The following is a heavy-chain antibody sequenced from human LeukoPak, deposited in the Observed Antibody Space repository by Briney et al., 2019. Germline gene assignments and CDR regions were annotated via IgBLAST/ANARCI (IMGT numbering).Heavy chain of an antibody. J-gene: IGHJ4*02. CDR1: GFTVDSNY. D-gene: IGHD3-22*01. Sequence: GGSLRLSCAASGFTVDSNYLSWVRQAPGKGLEWVSTIYTGGNTYYAASVKGRFTISRDFSKNTVFLHMNSLRAEDTAMYYCARGDDSGYYDYFDYWGQGVLVTVSS. CDR3: ARGDDSGYYDYFDY. CDR2: IYTGGNT. V-gene: IGHV3-53*01.